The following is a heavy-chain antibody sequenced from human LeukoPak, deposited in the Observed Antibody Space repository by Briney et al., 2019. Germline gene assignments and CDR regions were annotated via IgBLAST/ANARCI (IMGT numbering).Heavy chain of an antibody. Sequence: GGSLRLSCAASGFTFDEYGMHWVRQAPGKGLEWVSLVSGDGGSTFYADSVKGRFTISRDNSKNSLYLQMNRLRTEDTALYYCAKDQWQAGGFDYWGQGTLVTVSS. V-gene: IGHV3-43*02. CDR3: AKDQWQAGGFDY. J-gene: IGHJ4*02. CDR2: VSGDGGST. CDR1: GFTFDEYG. D-gene: IGHD6-19*01.